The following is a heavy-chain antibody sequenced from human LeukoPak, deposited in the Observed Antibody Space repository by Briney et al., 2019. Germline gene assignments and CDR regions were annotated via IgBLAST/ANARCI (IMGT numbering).Heavy chain of an antibody. D-gene: IGHD3-10*01. Sequence: GESLMISCQGSGYTFAHYWIGWVRQLPGRGLEWMGVIYPSDSDIRVSPSFQGQVTISADMSINTAYLQWTSLKASDTAIYYCARQAQNYYGSGAIDSWGQGSLLTVSS. CDR3: ARQAQNYYGSGAIDS. J-gene: IGHJ4*02. CDR1: GYTFAHYW. V-gene: IGHV5-51*01. CDR2: IYPSDSDI.